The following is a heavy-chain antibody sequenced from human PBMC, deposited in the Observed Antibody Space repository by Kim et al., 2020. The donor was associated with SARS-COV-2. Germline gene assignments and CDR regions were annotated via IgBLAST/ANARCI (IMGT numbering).Heavy chain of an antibody. Sequence: GGDTYYADSVKGRFSISRDNSKNTLYLQMNSLRAEDTAIYYCARDLELGFWGQGSLVTVSS. J-gene: IGHJ4*02. D-gene: IGHD1-7*01. CDR2: GGDT. CDR3: ARDLELGF. V-gene: IGHV3-23*01.